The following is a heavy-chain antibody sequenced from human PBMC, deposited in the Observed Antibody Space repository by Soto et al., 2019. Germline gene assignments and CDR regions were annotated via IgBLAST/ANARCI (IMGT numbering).Heavy chain of an antibody. CDR1: GYTLTELS. CDR3: ATNKGFGVVIHDAFYI. CDR2: FDPEDGET. Sequence: ASVKVSCKVSGYTLTELSMHWVRQAPGKGLEWMGGFDPEDGETIYAQKFQGRVTMTEDTSTDTAYMELSSLRSEDTAVYYCATNKGFGVVIHDAFYIWGQGTMVTVSS. D-gene: IGHD3-3*01. J-gene: IGHJ3*02. V-gene: IGHV1-24*01.